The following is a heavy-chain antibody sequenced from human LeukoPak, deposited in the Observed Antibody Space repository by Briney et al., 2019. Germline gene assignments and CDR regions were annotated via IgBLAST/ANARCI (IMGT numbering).Heavy chain of an antibody. V-gene: IGHV1-2*02. J-gene: IGHJ5*02. Sequence: ASLKVSCKASGYTFTRYDMPWVRQAPRQRLEGMGWINPNSGGTNYAQKFQGRVTMTRDTSISTAYMELSRLRSDDTAVYYCAREGIAAHRSPGNWFDPWGQGTLVTVSS. CDR3: AREGIAAHRSPGNWFDP. CDR1: GYTFTRYD. CDR2: INPNSGGT. D-gene: IGHD6-13*01.